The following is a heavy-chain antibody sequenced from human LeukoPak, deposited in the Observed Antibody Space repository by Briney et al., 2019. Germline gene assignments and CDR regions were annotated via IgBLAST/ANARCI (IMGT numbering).Heavy chain of an antibody. V-gene: IGHV4-59*11. Sequence: SETLSLTCTVSGGSITSHYWSWVRQPPGKGLEWIGYVYYSGTTNYNPSLKSRVTISVDTSKNQFSLKLTSVTPADTAVYYCARDRGELVGATSHNWFDPWGQGTLVTVSS. J-gene: IGHJ5*02. CDR3: ARDRGELVGATSHNWFDP. CDR1: GGSITSHY. D-gene: IGHD1-26*01. CDR2: VYYSGTT.